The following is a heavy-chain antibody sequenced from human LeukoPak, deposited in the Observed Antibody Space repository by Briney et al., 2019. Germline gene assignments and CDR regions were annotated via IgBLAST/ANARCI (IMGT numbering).Heavy chain of an antibody. CDR2: IVVGSGNT. J-gene: IGHJ4*02. Sequence: SVKVSCKASGFTFTSSAMQWVRQARGQRLEWIGWIVVGSGNTNYAQKFQERVTITRDMSTSTAYMELSSLRSEDTAVYYCARGPRRGGFYGYWGQGTLVTVSS. D-gene: IGHD3-16*01. CDR1: GFTFTSSA. CDR3: ARGPRRGGFYGY. V-gene: IGHV1-58*02.